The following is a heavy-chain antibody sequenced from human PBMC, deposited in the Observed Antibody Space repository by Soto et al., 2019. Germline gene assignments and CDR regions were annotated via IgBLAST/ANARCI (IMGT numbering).Heavy chain of an antibody. CDR1: GFSLSTSGVG. V-gene: IGHV2-5*02. CDR3: AHTRREGLGILRPIDAFDI. D-gene: IGHD7-27*01. Sequence: SGPTLVKPTQTLTLTCTFSGFSLSTSGVGVGWIRQPPGKALEWLALIYWDDDKRYSPSLKSRLTITKDTSKNQVVLTMTNMDPVDTATYYCAHTRREGLGILRPIDAFDIWGQGTMVTVSS. CDR2: IYWDDDK. J-gene: IGHJ3*02.